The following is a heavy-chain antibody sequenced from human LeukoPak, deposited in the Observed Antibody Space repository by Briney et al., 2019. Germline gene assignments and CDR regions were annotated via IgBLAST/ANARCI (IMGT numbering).Heavy chain of an antibody. CDR3: ARDRRRFGEVNY. D-gene: IGHD3-10*01. CDR2: ISSSSSYI. CDR1: GFTFSSYS. J-gene: IGHJ4*02. V-gene: IGHV3-21*01. Sequence: KTGGSLRLSCAASGFTFSSYSMNWVRQAPGKGLEWVSSISSSSSYIYYADSVKGRFTISRDNAKNSLYLQMNSLRAEDTAVYYCARDRRRFGEVNYWGQGTLVTVSS.